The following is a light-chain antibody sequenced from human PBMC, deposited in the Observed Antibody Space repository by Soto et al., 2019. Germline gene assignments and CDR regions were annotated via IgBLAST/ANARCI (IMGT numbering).Light chain of an antibody. Sequence: DIELTQSPSTLSASLGDRVTLTCRASQGITNSLAWYQQKPGQDPRLLVSDASTLQTGIPTRFSGSASGTDFTLTISTLEPDDFAHYDCQNYSSPPLTFGRGTKVDIK. J-gene: IGKJ4*01. CDR3: QNYSSPPLT. CDR1: QGITNS. V-gene: IGKV1-27*01. CDR2: DAS.